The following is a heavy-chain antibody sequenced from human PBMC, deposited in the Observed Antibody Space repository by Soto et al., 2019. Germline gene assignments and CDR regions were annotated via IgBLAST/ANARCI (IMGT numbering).Heavy chain of an antibody. D-gene: IGHD3-10*01. CDR1: GFTFSIYW. J-gene: IGHJ6*02. V-gene: IGHV3-74*01. CDR3: ASDLSGRADV. Sequence: PSETLRLSCAASGFTFSIYWMHWVRQAPGKGLVWVSRMNEDGGTTDYADSVKGRFTISRDNAKNTLYLQMNSLRVEDTAVYYCASDLSGRADVWGQGTTVTVSS. CDR2: MNEDGGTT.